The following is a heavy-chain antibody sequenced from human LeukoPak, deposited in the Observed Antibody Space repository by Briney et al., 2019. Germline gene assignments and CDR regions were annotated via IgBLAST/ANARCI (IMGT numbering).Heavy chain of an antibody. J-gene: IGHJ3*02. CDR3: AKDRGGLRWPDAFDI. Sequence: SGGSLRLSCAASGFTFSSYAMSWVRQAPGKGLEWVSAISGSGGSTYYADSVKGRFTISRDNSKNTLYLQMNSLRAEDTAVYYCAKDRGGLRWPDAFDIWGQGTMVTVSS. V-gene: IGHV3-23*01. D-gene: IGHD5-12*01. CDR2: ISGSGGST. CDR1: GFTFSSYA.